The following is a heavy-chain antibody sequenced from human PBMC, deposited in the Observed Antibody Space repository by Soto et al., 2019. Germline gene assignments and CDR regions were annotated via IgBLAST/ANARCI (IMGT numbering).Heavy chain of an antibody. V-gene: IGHV4-4*07. J-gene: IGHJ5*02. D-gene: IGHD3-16*01. CDR3: AKDVSSRRWFDT. Sequence: QVQLQESGPGLVKPSETLSLTCAVSGASIRSYHWCWIRQPAGKGLEWIGRMQHTGNTNYNPSLKSRVTMSVDTSKNQISLKMTSVTAADTAVYFCAKDVSSRRWFDTWGQGILVIVSS. CDR1: GASIRSYH. CDR2: MQHTGNT.